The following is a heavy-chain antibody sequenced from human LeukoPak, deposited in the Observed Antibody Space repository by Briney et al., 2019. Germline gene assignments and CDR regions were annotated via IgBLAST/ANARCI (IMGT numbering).Heavy chain of an antibody. CDR3: ARVVKATYYYDSSGYYSDAFDI. V-gene: IGHV3-74*01. CDR2: INSDGSST. CDR1: GFTFSSYW. Sequence: PGGSLRLSCAASGFTFSSYWMHWVRQAPGKGLVWVSRINSDGSSTSYADSVKGRFTISRDNAKNTLYLQMNSLRAEDTAVYYCARVVKATYYYDSSGYYSDAFDIWGQGTMVTVSS. J-gene: IGHJ3*02. D-gene: IGHD3-22*01.